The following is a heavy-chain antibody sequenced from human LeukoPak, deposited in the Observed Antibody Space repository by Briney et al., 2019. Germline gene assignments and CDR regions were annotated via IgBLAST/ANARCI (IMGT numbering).Heavy chain of an antibody. J-gene: IGHJ4*02. CDR2: ISSSSSYI. Sequence: GGPLRLSCAASGFTFSSYSMNWVRQAPGKGLEWVSSISSSSSYIYYADSVKGRFTISRDNAKNSLYLQVNSLRAEDTAVYYCARGQRRLQDTIDYWGQGTLVTVSS. CDR1: GFTFSSYS. CDR3: ARGQRRLQDTIDY. V-gene: IGHV3-21*01. D-gene: IGHD5-24*01.